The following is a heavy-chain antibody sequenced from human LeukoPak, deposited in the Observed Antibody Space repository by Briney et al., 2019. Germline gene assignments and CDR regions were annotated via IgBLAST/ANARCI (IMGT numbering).Heavy chain of an antibody. CDR3: ARGSSGYYYDPYYFDY. V-gene: IGHV4-4*07. J-gene: IGHJ4*02. CDR1: GCSISSYY. Sequence: PSETLSLTCTVSGCSISSYYWSWIRQPAGKGQEWIGRIYTSGSTNYNPSLKSRVTISVDKSKNQFSLKLSSVTAADTAVYYCARGSSGYYYDPYYFDYWGQGTLVTVSS. CDR2: IYTSGST. D-gene: IGHD3-22*01.